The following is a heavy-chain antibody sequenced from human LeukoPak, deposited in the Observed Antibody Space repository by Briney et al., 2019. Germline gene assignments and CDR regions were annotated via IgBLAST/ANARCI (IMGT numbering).Heavy chain of an antibody. CDR3: ARLGYCSSASCGPLDY. D-gene: IGHD2-2*01. V-gene: IGHV4-61*03. Sequence: SETLSLTCPVSGGSVSSGSHYWSWIRQPPGKGLEWIGHVYYSGSTSYNPSLKGRVTISVDTSKNHFSLELHSVTAADTALYYCARLGYCSSASCGPLDYWGQGTLVTVSS. CDR2: VYYSGST. J-gene: IGHJ4*02. CDR1: GGSVSSGSHY.